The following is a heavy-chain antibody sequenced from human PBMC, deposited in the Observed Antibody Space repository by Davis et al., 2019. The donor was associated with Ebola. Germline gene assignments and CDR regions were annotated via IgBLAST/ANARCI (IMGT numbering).Heavy chain of an antibody. CDR1: GGSISSSSYF. CDR2: IYYSGST. CDR3: AMNGMDV. V-gene: IGHV4-39*01. Sequence: MPGGSLRLSCTVSGGSISSSSYFWGWIRQPPGKGLEWIGSIYYSGSTYYNPYLKSRVTISVDTSKNQFSLKVSSVTAADTAVYYCAMNGMDVWGQGITVTVSS. J-gene: IGHJ6*02.